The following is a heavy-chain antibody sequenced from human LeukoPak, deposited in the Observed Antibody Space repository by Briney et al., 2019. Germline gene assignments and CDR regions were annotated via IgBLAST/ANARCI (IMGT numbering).Heavy chain of an antibody. CDR3: ARVLDYTNYVDY. D-gene: IGHD4-11*01. V-gene: IGHV4-30-2*01. CDR1: GGSISSDGYY. J-gene: IGHJ4*02. CDR2: IYHSGTT. Sequence: PSETLSLTCSVSGGSISSDGYYWSWIRQPPTKGLEWIGFIYHSGTTYYNPSLKSRVTMSVDKSKNQFSLKLSSVTAAGTAVYYCARVLDYTNYVDYWGQGTLVTVSS.